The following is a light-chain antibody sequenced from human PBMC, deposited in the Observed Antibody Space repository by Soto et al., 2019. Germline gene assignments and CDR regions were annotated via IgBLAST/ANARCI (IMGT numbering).Light chain of an antibody. Sequence: DIVMTQCPDSLAVSLGERATINCKSSQGLLYSSNNKNYFAWYQQKPGQPPKLLIYWASTRESGVPDRFSGSGSGTDFTLTISSLQAEDVAVYYCQQYYSTPRTFGQGTKVDIK. CDR3: QQYYSTPRT. V-gene: IGKV4-1*01. CDR1: QGLLYSSNNKNY. CDR2: WAS. J-gene: IGKJ1*01.